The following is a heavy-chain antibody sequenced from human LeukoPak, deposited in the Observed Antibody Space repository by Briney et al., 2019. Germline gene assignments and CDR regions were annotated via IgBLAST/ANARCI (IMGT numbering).Heavy chain of an antibody. CDR1: GGYISSSTYY. V-gene: IGHV4-39*01. J-gene: IGHJ4*02. CDR3: ARQMMDSSAFDY. Sequence: PSETLSLTCTVSGGYISSSTYYWGWIRQPPGKGLELIGSASYSGSTYYNPSLKSRVTISLDTSKNQFSLKLSSVTAADTAVYYCARQMMDSSAFDYWGQGTLVTVPS. D-gene: IGHD3-22*01. CDR2: ASYSGST.